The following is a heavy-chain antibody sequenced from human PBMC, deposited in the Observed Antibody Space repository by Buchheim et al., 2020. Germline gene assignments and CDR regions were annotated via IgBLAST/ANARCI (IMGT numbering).Heavy chain of an antibody. J-gene: IGHJ4*02. CDR1: GGSISSYY. CDR3: ARLDGDLSPDY. CDR2: IHYSGST. D-gene: IGHD3-10*01. Sequence: QVQLQESGPGLVKPSETLSLTCTVSGGSISSYYWSWTRQPPGKGPEWIGYIHYSGSTNYNSSLKSRVTISVDTSKNQFSLRRGSVAAADTAVYYWARLDGDLSPDYWGQGTL. V-gene: IGHV4-59*08.